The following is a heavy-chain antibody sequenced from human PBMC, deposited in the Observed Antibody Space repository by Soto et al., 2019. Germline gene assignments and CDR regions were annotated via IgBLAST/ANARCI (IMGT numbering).Heavy chain of an antibody. J-gene: IGHJ4*02. CDR1: GFTFGDYW. CDR2: LKRDGRER. V-gene: IGHV3-7*03. Sequence: DVQLVESGGALVQPGGSLRLSCAASGFTFGDYWMTLVRQAPGKGLEWVANLKRDGRERYYVDSVKGRFSVSRDNAKNSLYLQMNNLRPEDTAVYYCARDVYEILGRVVRRLDSWGQGTLVTVSS. CDR3: ARDVYEILGRVVRRLDS. D-gene: IGHD2-8*01.